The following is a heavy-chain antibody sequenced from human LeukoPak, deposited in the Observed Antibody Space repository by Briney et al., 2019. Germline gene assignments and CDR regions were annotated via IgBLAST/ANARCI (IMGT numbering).Heavy chain of an antibody. J-gene: IGHJ4*02. CDR3: AEECDYGHTSHMPCY. CDR2: ISDGGWT. V-gene: IGHV3-23*01. CDR1: ELPPSNYA. D-gene: IGHD4-17*01. Sequence: GGSLRLSCAASELPPSNYAMSRVRQAPGKGLEWVSSISDGGWTAYTDSVKGRFFISRETATNTLYLQMNSLRVEDTAVYYCAEECDYGHTSHMPCYWGQGILVTVSS.